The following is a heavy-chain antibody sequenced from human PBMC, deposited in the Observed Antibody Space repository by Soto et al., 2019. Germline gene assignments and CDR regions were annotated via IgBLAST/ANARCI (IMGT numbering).Heavy chain of an antibody. CDR1: GYAFTGYP. D-gene: IGHD6-19*01. Sequence: GASVKVSCKASGYAFTGYPMHWVRQAPGQRLEWMGWINTGSGNTKYSQKFQGRVTITRDTSARTAYMELSSLISEDTAVFYCARNVGSGCYDYWGQGTLVTVAS. CDR2: INTGSGNT. J-gene: IGHJ4*02. V-gene: IGHV1-3*04. CDR3: ARNVGSGCYDY.